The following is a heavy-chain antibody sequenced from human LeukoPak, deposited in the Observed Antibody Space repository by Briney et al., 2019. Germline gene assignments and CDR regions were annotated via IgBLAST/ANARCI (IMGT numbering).Heavy chain of an antibody. Sequence: SETLSLTCTVSGYSISSGYYWGWIRPPPGKGLEWIGSINHSGNTYYNPSLKSRVTISVDTSKNQFSLKLSSVTAADTAVYYCARELIDYWGQGTLVTVSS. CDR1: GYSISSGYY. V-gene: IGHV4-38-2*02. CDR2: INHSGNT. J-gene: IGHJ4*02. CDR3: ARELIDY.